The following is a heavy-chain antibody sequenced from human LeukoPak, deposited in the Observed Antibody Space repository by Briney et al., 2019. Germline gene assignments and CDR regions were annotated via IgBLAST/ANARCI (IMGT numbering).Heavy chain of an antibody. CDR1: GFIFTNYG. D-gene: IGHD4-17*01. CDR2: ITGSGTNT. Sequence: PGGSLRLSCAASGFIFTNYGFSRVRQAPGKGLGWVSGITGSGTNTYYADSVKGRFTISRDNSKNTLYLQMNSLKPEDTAVYYCARGEDYVDFGDYFDYWGQGTLVTVSS. V-gene: IGHV3-23*01. CDR3: ARGEDYVDFGDYFDY. J-gene: IGHJ4*02.